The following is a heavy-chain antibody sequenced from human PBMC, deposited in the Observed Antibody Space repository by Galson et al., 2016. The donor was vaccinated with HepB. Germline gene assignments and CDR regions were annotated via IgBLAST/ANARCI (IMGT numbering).Heavy chain of an antibody. CDR2: IFYDGTT. V-gene: IGHV4-39*02. CDR1: GGSFSSSRYY. Sequence: SETLSLTCSVSGGSFSSSRYYWGWIRQPSGKGLEWLGNIFYDGTTFSNPSLKSRVTMSGDTSKNHVSLKLTSVTAADTSVGYCARDPGDPYDASTYFPGFDYWGQGALVTVSS. CDR3: ARDPGDPYDASTYFPGFDY. J-gene: IGHJ4*02. D-gene: IGHD3-22*01.